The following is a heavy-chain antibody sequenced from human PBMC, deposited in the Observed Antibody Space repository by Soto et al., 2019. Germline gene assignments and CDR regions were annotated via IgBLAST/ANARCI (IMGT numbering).Heavy chain of an antibody. V-gene: IGHV3-74*01. J-gene: IGHJ4*02. CDR2: LNKDGSRT. D-gene: IGHD3-16*01. CDR1: GFTFSNYW. CDR3: GRELGGVGSY. Sequence: EVQLVESGGGLVQPGGSLRLSCAASGFTFSNYWFHWVRQAPGQGLVWVSRLNKDGSRTDYADSVKGRFTIFRDNARNTLYLQINSLRAEDTAVYYCGRELGGVGSYWGQGTLVTVSS.